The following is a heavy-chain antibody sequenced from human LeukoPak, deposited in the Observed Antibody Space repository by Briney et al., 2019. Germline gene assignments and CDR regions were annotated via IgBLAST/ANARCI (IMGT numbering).Heavy chain of an antibody. CDR2: IYTSGST. D-gene: IGHD7-27*01. CDR3: ARHVDGDPGYYFDY. V-gene: IGHV4-61*02. J-gene: IGHJ4*02. CDR1: GGSISSGSYY. Sequence: TLSLTCTVSGGSISSGSYYWSWIRQPAGKGLEWIGRIYTSGSTNYNPSLKSRVTISVDTSKNQFSLKLSSVTAADTAVYYCARHVDGDPGYYFDYWGQGTLVTVSS.